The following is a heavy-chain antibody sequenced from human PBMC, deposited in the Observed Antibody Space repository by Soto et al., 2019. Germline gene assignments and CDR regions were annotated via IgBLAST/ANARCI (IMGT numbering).Heavy chain of an antibody. J-gene: IGHJ6*03. Sequence: EVQLVESGGGLVQPGGSLRLSCAASGFTVSSNYMSWVRQAPGKGLEWVSVIYSGGSTYYADSVKGRFTISRDNSKNTLYLQMNSLRAEDTAVYYCARDHRTTKETVTSFYYYYYMDVWGKGTTVTVSS. V-gene: IGHV3-66*01. D-gene: IGHD4-17*01. CDR2: IYSGGST. CDR3: ARDHRTTKETVTSFYYYYYMDV. CDR1: GFTVSSNY.